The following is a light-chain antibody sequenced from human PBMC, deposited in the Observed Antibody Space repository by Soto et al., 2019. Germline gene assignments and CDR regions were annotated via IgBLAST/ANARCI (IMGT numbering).Light chain of an antibody. J-gene: IGLJ1*01. Sequence: QSVLTQPPSASGTPGQRVTISCSGSSSNIGANTVNWYQQLPGTAPKLLISNNDQRPSGVPDRFSGSKSGTSASLAISGLQFEYDADYYCAAWDDSLYGRVFGSGTKLTVL. CDR2: NND. CDR1: SSNIGANT. V-gene: IGLV1-44*01. CDR3: AAWDDSLYGRV.